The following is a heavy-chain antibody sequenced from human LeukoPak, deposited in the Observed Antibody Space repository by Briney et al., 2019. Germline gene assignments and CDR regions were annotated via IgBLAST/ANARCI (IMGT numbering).Heavy chain of an antibody. J-gene: IGHJ4*02. CDR1: GFTVSTNY. CDR3: ARDLVAAGQYYFDY. D-gene: IGHD1-26*01. CDR2: IYSGGST. V-gene: IGHV3-53*01. Sequence: GGSLRLSCAASGFTVSTNYMNWVRQAPGKGLEWVSVIYSGGSTYYADSVKGRFTISRDNSKNTLYLQMNSLRAEDTAVYYCARDLVAAGQYYFDYWGQGTLVTVSS.